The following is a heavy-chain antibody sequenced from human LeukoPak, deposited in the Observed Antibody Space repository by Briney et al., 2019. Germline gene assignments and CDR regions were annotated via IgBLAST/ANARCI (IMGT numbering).Heavy chain of an antibody. Sequence: GGSLRLSCAASGFTFSSYGMHWARQAPGKGLEWVAVIWYDGSNKYYADSVKGRFTISRDNSKNTVYLQMNSLRAEDTAVYYCARGLYSSSWYLGYWGQGTLVTVSS. CDR3: ARGLYSSSWYLGY. D-gene: IGHD6-13*01. V-gene: IGHV3-33*01. CDR1: GFTFSSYG. CDR2: IWYDGSNK. J-gene: IGHJ4*02.